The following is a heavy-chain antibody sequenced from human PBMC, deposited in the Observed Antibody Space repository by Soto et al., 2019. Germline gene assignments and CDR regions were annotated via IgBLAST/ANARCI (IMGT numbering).Heavy chain of an antibody. CDR1: GFTFSNSA. Sequence: QVQLVESGGGVVQPGGSLRLSCAASGFTFSNSAMHWVRQAPGKGLEWVSYISCDGNNIYYPDSVRCRFTISRDNYKNTLTLQLNSLRAEDTAGYYCAKVCADDGNCLFFDYWGQGVLVSVSS. CDR2: ISCDGNNI. J-gene: IGHJ4*02. V-gene: IGHV3-30*07. CDR3: AKVCADDGNCLFFDY. D-gene: IGHD2-15*01.